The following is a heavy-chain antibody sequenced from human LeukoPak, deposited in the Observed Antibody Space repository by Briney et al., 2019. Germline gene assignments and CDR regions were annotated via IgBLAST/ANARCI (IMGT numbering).Heavy chain of an antibody. CDR2: ISWNSGSI. D-gene: IGHD3-16*01. CDR1: GFTFDDYA. CDR3: AKGGIGYYYYMDV. V-gene: IGHV3-9*01. J-gene: IGHJ6*03. Sequence: GGSLRLSCAASGFTFDDYAMHWVRQAPGKGLEWVSRISWNSGSIGYADSVKGRFTISRDNAKNSLYLQMNSLRAEDTALYYCAKGGIGYYYYMDVWGKGTTVTISS.